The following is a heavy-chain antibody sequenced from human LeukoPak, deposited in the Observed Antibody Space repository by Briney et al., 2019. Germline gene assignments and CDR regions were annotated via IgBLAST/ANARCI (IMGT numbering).Heavy chain of an antibody. V-gene: IGHV3-53*01. CDR2: IYSGGRT. J-gene: IGHJ3*02. CDR3: AKDRPFDI. Sequence: GGSLRLSCAASGFTVSSNSMSWVRQAPGKGLEWVSVIYSGGRTYYADSVKGRFTISRDNSKNTLYLQMNSLRAEDTAVYYCAKDRPFDIWGQGTMVTVSS. CDR1: GFTVSSNS.